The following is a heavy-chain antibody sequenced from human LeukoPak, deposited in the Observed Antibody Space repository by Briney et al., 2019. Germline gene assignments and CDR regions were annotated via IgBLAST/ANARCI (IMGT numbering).Heavy chain of an antibody. Sequence: GGSLRLSCAASGFTFSSYAMSWVRQAPGKGLEWISGISGSDGTTYYVDFAKGRFTISRDNSKNTLHLQMNSLTAEDTAVYYCAKGGRRSIRGEGDGHKMGPDYWGQGTLVTVSS. D-gene: IGHD5-24*01. CDR2: ISGSDGTT. V-gene: IGHV3-23*01. CDR1: GFTFSSYA. J-gene: IGHJ4*02. CDR3: AKGGRRSIRGEGDGHKMGPDY.